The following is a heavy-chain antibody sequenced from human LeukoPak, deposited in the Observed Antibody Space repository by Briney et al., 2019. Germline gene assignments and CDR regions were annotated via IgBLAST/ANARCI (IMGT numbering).Heavy chain of an antibody. CDR2: IYYSGST. V-gene: IGHV4-39*07. CDR1: GGSISSSSYY. J-gene: IGHJ4*02. D-gene: IGHD6-13*01. Sequence: PSETLSLTCTVSGGSISSSSYYWGWIRQPPGKGLEWIGSIYYSGSTYYNPSLKSRVTISVDTSKNQFSLKLSSVTAADTAVYYCARVYIGSSFYIGRYFDYWGQGTLVTVSS. CDR3: ARVYIGSSFYIGRYFDY.